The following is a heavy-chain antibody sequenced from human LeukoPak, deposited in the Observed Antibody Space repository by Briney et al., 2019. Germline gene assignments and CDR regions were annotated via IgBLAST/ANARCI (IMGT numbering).Heavy chain of an antibody. CDR3: ARDSVRAVAGHFDY. J-gene: IGHJ4*02. V-gene: IGHV3-30*01. D-gene: IGHD6-19*01. Sequence: GRSLRLSCAGSGFTFSSYAMHWVRQAPGKGLEWVTVISYDGSNKYYADSVKGRFTISRDNSKNTLYLQMNSPRPEDTAVYYCARDSVRAVAGHFDYWGQGTLVTVSS. CDR1: GFTFSSYA. CDR2: ISYDGSNK.